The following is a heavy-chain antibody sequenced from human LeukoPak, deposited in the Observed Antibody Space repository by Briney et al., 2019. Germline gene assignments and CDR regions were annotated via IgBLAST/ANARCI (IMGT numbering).Heavy chain of an antibody. CDR2: IIPIFGTA. CDR3: AGAHIVVVVAGPFDY. CDR1: GGTFSSYA. V-gene: IGHV1-69*13. D-gene: IGHD2-15*01. Sequence: SVKVSCKASGGTFSSYAISWVRQAPGQGLEWMGGIIPIFGTANYAQKFQGRVTITADESTSTAYMELSSLRSEDTAVYYCAGAHIVVVVAGPFDYWGQRTLVTVSS. J-gene: IGHJ4*02.